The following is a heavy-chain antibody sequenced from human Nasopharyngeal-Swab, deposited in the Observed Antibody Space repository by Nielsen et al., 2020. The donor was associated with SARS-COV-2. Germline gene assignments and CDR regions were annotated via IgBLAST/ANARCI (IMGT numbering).Heavy chain of an antibody. CDR2: IRSKANSYAT. CDR1: GLTFRGSA. D-gene: IGHD3-10*01. Sequence: GGTLRLFCAASGLTFRGSARQWVGQASGKGLEWVVRIRSKANSYATAYAESVKGRFTLSRDDSKNTAYLQMNRMKPEDTAVYYCTGGVTMVRHGGQGTLVTVSS. V-gene: IGHV3-73*01. J-gene: IGHJ4*02. CDR3: TGGVTMVRH.